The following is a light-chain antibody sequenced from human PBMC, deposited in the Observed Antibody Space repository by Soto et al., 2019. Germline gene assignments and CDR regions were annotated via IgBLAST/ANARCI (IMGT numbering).Light chain of an antibody. J-gene: IGKJ1*01. CDR2: RAS. CDR1: QSISND. CDR3: QQTYKTPLT. Sequence: GARVAITFRASQSISNDLNWYQQRPGKAPKLLIYRASSMSSGVPAKFSGSGSGTDFTLTISVLQPEDSATYYCQQTYKTPLTFGQGTKVDIK. V-gene: IGKV1-39*01.